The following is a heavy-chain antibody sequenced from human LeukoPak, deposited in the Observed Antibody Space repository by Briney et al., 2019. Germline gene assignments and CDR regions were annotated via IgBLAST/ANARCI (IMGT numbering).Heavy chain of an antibody. CDR1: GFTFSDYY. CDR2: IGSSNTI. D-gene: IGHD3-10*02. V-gene: IGHV3-69-1*02. CDR3: AELGITMIGGV. J-gene: IGHJ6*04. Sequence: GGSLRLSCAASGFTFSDYYMSWIRQAPGKGLEWLSYIGSSNTIYSADSVKGRFTISRDNAKNSLYLQMNSLRAEDTAVYYCAELGITMIGGVWGKGTTVTISS.